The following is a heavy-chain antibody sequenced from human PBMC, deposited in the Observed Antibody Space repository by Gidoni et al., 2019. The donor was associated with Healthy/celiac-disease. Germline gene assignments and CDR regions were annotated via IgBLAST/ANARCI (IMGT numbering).Heavy chain of an antibody. CDR3: AKDGSITMIVVVTYFDY. Sequence: EVQLLESGGGLVQPGGSLRLSCAASGFTFSSYAMSWVRQAPGKGLVWVSAISGSGGSTYYADSVKGRFTISRDNSKNTLYLQMNSLRAEDTAVYYCAKDGSITMIVVVTYFDYWGQGTLVTVSS. CDR2: ISGSGGST. V-gene: IGHV3-23*01. CDR1: GFTFSSYA. D-gene: IGHD3-22*01. J-gene: IGHJ4*02.